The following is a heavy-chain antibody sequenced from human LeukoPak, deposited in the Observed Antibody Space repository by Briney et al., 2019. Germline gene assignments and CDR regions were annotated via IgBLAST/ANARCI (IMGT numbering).Heavy chain of an antibody. CDR3: ARRAHTAMGLPYFDY. Sequence: SVKVSCKASGGTFSSYAISWVRQAPGQGLEWMGGIIPIFGTANYAQKFQGRVTITADESTSTAYMELSSLRSEDTAVYYCARRAHTAMGLPYFDYWGQGTLVTVSP. CDR1: GGTFSSYA. J-gene: IGHJ4*02. V-gene: IGHV1-69*01. D-gene: IGHD5-18*01. CDR2: IIPIFGTA.